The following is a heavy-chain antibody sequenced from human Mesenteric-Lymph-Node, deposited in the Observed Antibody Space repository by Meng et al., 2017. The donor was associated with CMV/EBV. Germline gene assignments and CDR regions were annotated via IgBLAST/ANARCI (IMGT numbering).Heavy chain of an antibody. CDR3: ARESVLRYFDWSTRSNFDY. CDR1: FSGYY. D-gene: IGHD3-9*01. Sequence: FSGYYWSWIRQPPGKGLEWIGEINRSGSTNYNPSLKSRVTISVDTSKNQFSLKLSPVTAADTAVYYCARESVLRYFDWSTRSNFDYWGQGTLVTVSS. J-gene: IGHJ4*02. V-gene: IGHV4-34*01. CDR2: INRSGST.